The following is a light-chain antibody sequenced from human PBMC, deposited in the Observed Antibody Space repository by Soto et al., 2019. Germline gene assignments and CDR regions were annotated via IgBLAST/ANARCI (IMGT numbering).Light chain of an antibody. J-gene: IGLJ1*01. CDR2: DVN. Sequence: QSALTQPASVSGSPGQSITISCTGTSSDVGAYNYVSWYQQHPGKAPKLMIYDVNNRPSGVSNRFSGSKSGNTASLTISGLQAEDEADYYCSSYRSSSTPCVFGTGTKATVL. CDR1: SSDVGAYNY. CDR3: SSYRSSSTPCV. V-gene: IGLV2-14*01.